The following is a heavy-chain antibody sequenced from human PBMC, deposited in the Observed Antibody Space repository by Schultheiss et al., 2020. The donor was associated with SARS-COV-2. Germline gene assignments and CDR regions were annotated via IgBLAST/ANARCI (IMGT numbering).Heavy chain of an antibody. CDR2: IYYSGST. CDR1: GGSFSGYY. J-gene: IGHJ4*02. Sequence: SETLSLTCAVYGGSFSGYYWSWIRQPPGKGLEWIGYIYYSGSTNYNPSLKSRVTISVDTSRNQFSLKLSSVTAADTAVYYCARERWERGYSYVDYWGQGTLVTVSS. D-gene: IGHD5-18*01. CDR3: ARERWERGYSYVDY. V-gene: IGHV4-59*01.